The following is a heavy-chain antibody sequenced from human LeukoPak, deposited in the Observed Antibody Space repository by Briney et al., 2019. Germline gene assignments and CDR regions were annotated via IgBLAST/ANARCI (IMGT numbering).Heavy chain of an antibody. Sequence: SETLSLTCTVSGGSISSSSYYWGWIRQPPGKGLEWIGEINHSGSTNYNPSLKSRVTISVDTSKNQFSLKLSSVPAADTAVYYCARHGPRRLVVVITRNFFDYWGQGTLVTVSS. CDR3: ARHGPRRLVVVITRNFFDY. J-gene: IGHJ4*02. V-gene: IGHV4-39*01. CDR1: GGSISSSSYY. CDR2: INHSGST. D-gene: IGHD3-22*01.